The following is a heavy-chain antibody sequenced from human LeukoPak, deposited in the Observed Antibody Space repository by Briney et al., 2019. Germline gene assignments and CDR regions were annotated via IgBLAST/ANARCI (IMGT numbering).Heavy chain of an antibody. J-gene: IGHJ3*02. V-gene: IGHV1-69*05. CDR1: GGTFGSYA. D-gene: IGHD2-8*01. CDR2: IIPIFGTA. Sequence: GASVKVSCKASGGTFGSYAISWVRQAPGQGLEWMGGIIPIFGTANYAQKFQGRVTITTDESTSTAYMELNSLRSDDTAVYHCARAQGLLIDAFDIWGQGTMVTVSS. CDR3: ARAQGLLIDAFDI.